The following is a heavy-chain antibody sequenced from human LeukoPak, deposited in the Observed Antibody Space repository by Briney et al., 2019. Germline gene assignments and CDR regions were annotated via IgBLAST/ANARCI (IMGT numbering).Heavy chain of an antibody. V-gene: IGHV4-61*01. J-gene: IGHJ4*02. CDR2: IFYSGST. CDR1: GGSVSSGTYY. Sequence: SETLSLTCTVSGGSVSSGTYYWSWIRQPPGKGLEWIGYIFYSGSTNYNPSLKSRVTISADTSKNQFSLKLSSVTAADMAVYYCARDRGYAYFIDYWGQGTRVTVSS. D-gene: IGHD3-16*01. CDR3: ARDRGYAYFIDY.